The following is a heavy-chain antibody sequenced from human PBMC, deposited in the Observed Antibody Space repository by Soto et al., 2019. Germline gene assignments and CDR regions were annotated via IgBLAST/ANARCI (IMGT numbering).Heavy chain of an antibody. D-gene: IGHD1-26*01. CDR3: ARPSSGSKRRYFDN. Sequence: QVQLVQSVNEVKKPGASVKVSCTASGYTFRNYGITWVRQAPGQGLEWMGWMRPYTGDTDYAQRFQGRVTMTRDTSTSTAYMELRNLRVDDTAMYYCARPSSGSKRRYFDNWGQGTRVTVSS. V-gene: IGHV1-18*01. J-gene: IGHJ4*02. CDR1: GYTFRNYG. CDR2: MRPYTGDT.